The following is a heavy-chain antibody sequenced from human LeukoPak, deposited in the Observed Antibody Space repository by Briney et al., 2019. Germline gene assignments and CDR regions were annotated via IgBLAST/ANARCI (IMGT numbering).Heavy chain of an antibody. Sequence: GGSLRLSCSPSGFTFRNFAISWVRQAPGKDLEGVSSISGVDTHYADSGTGRFTIPRDDSRSTVDLQLSSLRAQDTVVYYSANDVQSFNSMYDYLDPWRQAALASVSS. CDR1: GFTFRNFA. CDR2: ISGVDT. V-gene: IGHV3-23*01. D-gene: IGHD2/OR15-2a*01. CDR3: ANDVQSFNSMYDYLDP. J-gene: IGHJ5*02.